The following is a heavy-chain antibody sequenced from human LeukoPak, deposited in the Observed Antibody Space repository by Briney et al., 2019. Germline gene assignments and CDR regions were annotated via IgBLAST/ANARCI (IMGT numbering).Heavy chain of an antibody. J-gene: IGHJ4*02. CDR1: GYTFSGYY. V-gene: IGHV1-2*02. Sequence: ASVKVSCKASGYTFSGYYLHWVRQAPGQGLQWVGWINPNSGDTHYAQMFQGRATMTRDTSINTAHMELRRVRSDDTAVYYCAKSAQYSSAWFTGSFDYWGQGTLVTVSS. D-gene: IGHD6-13*01. CDR3: AKSAQYSSAWFTGSFDY. CDR2: INPNSGDT.